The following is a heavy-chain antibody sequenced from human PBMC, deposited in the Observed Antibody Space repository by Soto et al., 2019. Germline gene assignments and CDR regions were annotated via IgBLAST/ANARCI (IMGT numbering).Heavy chain of an antibody. D-gene: IGHD3-10*01. CDR2: IKQDGSEK. J-gene: IGHJ3*02. CDR3: ARDRGLWFGDNAFDI. V-gene: IGHV3-7*01. CDR1: GFTFSSYW. Sequence: PGGSLRLSCAASGFTFSSYWMSWVRQAPGKGLEWVANIKQDGSEKYYVDSVKGRFTISRDNAKNSLYLQMNSLRAEDTAVYYCARDRGLWFGDNAFDIWGQGTMVTVSS.